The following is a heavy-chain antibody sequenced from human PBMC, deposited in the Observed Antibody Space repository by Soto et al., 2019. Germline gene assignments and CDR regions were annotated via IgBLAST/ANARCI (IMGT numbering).Heavy chain of an antibody. CDR2: LNPNSGNT. D-gene: IGHD6-25*01. V-gene: IGHV1-8*01. CDR1: GYTFTSYD. Sequence: QVQLVQSGAEVKKPGASVKVSCKASGYTFTSYDINWVRQATGQGREWMGWLNPNSGNTGYAQKFQGRVTMTRNTAISTGYMGLSTLRSEDPAVYYRAGGDSSAHSDYGHKGPEVRVSS. J-gene: IGHJ4*02. CDR3: AGGDSSAHSDY.